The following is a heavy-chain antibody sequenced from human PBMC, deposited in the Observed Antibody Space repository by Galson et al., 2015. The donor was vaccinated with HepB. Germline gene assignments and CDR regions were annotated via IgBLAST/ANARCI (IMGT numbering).Heavy chain of an antibody. CDR2: ISSSGSTI. V-gene: IGHV3-11*01. Sequence: SLRLSCAASGFTFSDYYMSWIRQAPGKGLEWVSYISSSGSTIYYADSVKGRFTISRDNAKNSLYPQMNSLRAEDTAVYYCARIAAAGTLFDYRGQGTLVTVSS. CDR3: ARIAAAGTLFDY. CDR1: GFTFSDYY. D-gene: IGHD6-13*01. J-gene: IGHJ4*02.